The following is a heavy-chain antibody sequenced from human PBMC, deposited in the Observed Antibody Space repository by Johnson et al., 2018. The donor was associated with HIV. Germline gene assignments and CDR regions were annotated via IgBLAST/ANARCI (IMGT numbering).Heavy chain of an antibody. D-gene: IGHD5-24*01. CDR1: GFTFDDYG. V-gene: IGHV3-20*04. Sequence: VQLVESGGGLVQPGGSLRLSCAASGFTFDDYGMSWVRQTPGKGLEWVSNINWNGGDTGYADSVKGRFIISRENAKNSLYLQMNSLRAEDTALYYCARACRDGYTCDAFDIWGQGTMVTVSS. J-gene: IGHJ3*02. CDR2: INWNGGDT. CDR3: ARACRDGYTCDAFDI.